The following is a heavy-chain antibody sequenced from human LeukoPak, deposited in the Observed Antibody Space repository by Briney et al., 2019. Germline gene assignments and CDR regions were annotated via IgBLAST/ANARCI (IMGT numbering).Heavy chain of an antibody. J-gene: IGHJ5*02. CDR2: MNPNSGNT. CDR3: ARTRARSPRNWFDP. Sequence: ASVKVSCKASGYTFTSYDINWVRQATGQGLEWMGWMNPNSGNTGYAQKFQGRVTITRNTSISSAYMELSSLRSEDTAVYYCARTRARSPRNWFDPWGQGTLVTVSS. CDR1: GYTFTSYD. V-gene: IGHV1-8*03.